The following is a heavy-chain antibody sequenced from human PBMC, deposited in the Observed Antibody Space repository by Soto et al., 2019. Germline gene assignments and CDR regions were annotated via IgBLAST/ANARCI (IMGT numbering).Heavy chain of an antibody. CDR1: GGSISSGGYY. J-gene: IGHJ5*01. CDR3: ARHSASGPWFDY. V-gene: IGHV4-31*03. D-gene: IGHD1-26*01. Sequence: QVQLQESGPGLVKPSQTLSLTCSVSGGSISSGGYYWSWIRQHPEKGLEWIGYIYYSGSTNYNPSPKSRVIISVDTSSKRFSLDLRSVTAADTAIYYCARHSASGPWFDYWGQGTLVTVSS. CDR2: IYYSGST.